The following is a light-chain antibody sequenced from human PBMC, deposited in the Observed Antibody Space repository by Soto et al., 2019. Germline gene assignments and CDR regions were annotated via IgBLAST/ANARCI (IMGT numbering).Light chain of an antibody. Sequence: QSALTQPPSASGSPGQSVTISCTGTSSDVGGYNYVSWYQQHPGKVPKLMIYEVNKPPSGVPDRFSGSKSGNTASLTVSGLQAEYEADYYCTSYAGGNNVFGTGTKLTVL. CDR1: SSDVGGYNY. J-gene: IGLJ1*01. V-gene: IGLV2-8*01. CDR3: TSYAGGNNV. CDR2: EVN.